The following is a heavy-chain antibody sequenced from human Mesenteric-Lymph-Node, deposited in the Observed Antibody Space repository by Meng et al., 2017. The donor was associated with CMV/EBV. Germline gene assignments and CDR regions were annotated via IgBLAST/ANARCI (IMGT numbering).Heavy chain of an antibody. Sequence: GESLKISCAASGMSLNNYGMHWVRQAPGKGLEWVAFIRFDGRSKYFADSVKGRFTISRDNAKNSLFLQMNSLRAEDTAWFHCARRLQQSQDIDYWGQGALVTVSS. J-gene: IGHJ4*02. D-gene: IGHD4-11*01. V-gene: IGHV3-33*01. CDR3: ARRLQQSQDIDY. CDR2: IRFDGRSK. CDR1: GMSLNNYG.